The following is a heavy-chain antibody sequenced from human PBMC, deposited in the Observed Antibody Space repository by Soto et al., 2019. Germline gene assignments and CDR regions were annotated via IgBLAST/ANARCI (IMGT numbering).Heavy chain of an antibody. V-gene: IGHV1-8*01. CDR1: GYTFTNSD. D-gene: IGHD2-15*01. Sequence: EASVKVSFKASGYTFTNSDINWVRQAPGQGLEWMGWMNPDSGHAAYAQKFQGRVTLTTSTSTSTVYMEMRSLGSEDTAVYYCARRPHCSGGICYYGLDNWGQGTLVTVSS. J-gene: IGHJ4*02. CDR2: MNPDSGHA. CDR3: ARRPHCSGGICYYGLDN.